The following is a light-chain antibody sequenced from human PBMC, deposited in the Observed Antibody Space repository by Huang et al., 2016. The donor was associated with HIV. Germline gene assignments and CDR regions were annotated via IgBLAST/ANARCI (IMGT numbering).Light chain of an antibody. Sequence: EIVLTQSPATLSLSPGDRATLSCRASQSVSSYFAWYQQKPGQGPSLLIYATSDRATGGPARFSGSGSGTDFALTISSRGPEDFANYYCQQRISWPPSYTFGQGTKVEI. CDR2: ATS. J-gene: IGKJ2*01. V-gene: IGKV3-11*01. CDR1: QSVSSY. CDR3: QQRISWPPSYT.